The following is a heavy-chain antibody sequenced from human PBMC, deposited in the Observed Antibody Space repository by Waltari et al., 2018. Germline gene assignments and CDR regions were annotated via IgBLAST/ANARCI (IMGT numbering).Heavy chain of an antibody. V-gene: IGHV3-23*01. CDR3: ARGQNSRQYHFDY. Sequence: EVQLLESGGGLVQPGGSLRLSCAASGFTFAKHAITWVRQAPGKGVEWVSAITGSGDNTYYADSVRGRFTISRDNSKDTLYLQMNNLRGDDTAVFYCARGQNSRQYHFDYWGQGALVTVSS. D-gene: IGHD4-4*01. J-gene: IGHJ4*02. CDR1: GFTFAKHA. CDR2: ITGSGDNT.